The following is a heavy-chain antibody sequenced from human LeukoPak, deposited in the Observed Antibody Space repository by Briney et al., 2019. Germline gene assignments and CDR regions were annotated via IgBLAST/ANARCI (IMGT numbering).Heavy chain of an antibody. V-gene: IGHV1-18*01. Sequence: ASVKVSCKASGYTFTSYGISWVRQAPGQGLEWMGWISAYNGNTNYAQKLQGRVTMTTDTPTSTAYMELRSLRSDDTAVYYCARTPYDSSGYYSPNWFDPWGQGTLVTVSS. J-gene: IGHJ5*02. D-gene: IGHD3-22*01. CDR2: ISAYNGNT. CDR1: GYTFTSYG. CDR3: ARTPYDSSGYYSPNWFDP.